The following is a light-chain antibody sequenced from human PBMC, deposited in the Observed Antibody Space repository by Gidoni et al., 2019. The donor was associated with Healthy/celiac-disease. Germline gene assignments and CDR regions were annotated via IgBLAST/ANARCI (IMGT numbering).Light chain of an antibody. J-gene: IGKJ1*01. CDR1: QGISSY. CDR2: AAS. CDR3: QQLNSYPRT. V-gene: IGKV1-9*01. Sequence: QFTQSPSFLSASVGDRVTITCRASQGISSYLAWYQQKPGKAPKLLIYAASTLQSGVPSRFSGSGSGTEFTLTISSLQPEDFATYYCQQLNSYPRTFGQGTKVEIK.